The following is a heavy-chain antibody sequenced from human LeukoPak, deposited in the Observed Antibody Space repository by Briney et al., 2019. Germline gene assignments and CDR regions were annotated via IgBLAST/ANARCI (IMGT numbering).Heavy chain of an antibody. D-gene: IGHD6-19*01. J-gene: IGHJ4*02. CDR2: ISSSGSSI. CDR3: ARGSGGAEFDY. Sequence: GGSLRLSCSASEFTFNDYYMSWFRQAPGKGLEWVSYISSSGSSIYYADSVKGRFTISRDNAKNSLFLQMNSLRVEDTAVYYCARGSGGAEFDYWGQGTLVTVSS. CDR1: EFTFNDYY. V-gene: IGHV3-11*01.